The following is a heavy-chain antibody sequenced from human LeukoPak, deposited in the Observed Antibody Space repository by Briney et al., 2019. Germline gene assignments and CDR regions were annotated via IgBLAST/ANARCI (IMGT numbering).Heavy chain of an antibody. V-gene: IGHV4-38-2*02. Sequence: SETLSLTCTVSGYSISSGYYWGWIRQPPGKGLEWIGIIYHSGSTYYNPSLKSRVTISVDTSKNQFSLKLSSVTAADTAVYYCAREEDYYDSSGYYADWGQGTLVTVSS. D-gene: IGHD3-22*01. J-gene: IGHJ4*02. CDR3: AREEDYYDSSGYYAD. CDR2: IYHSGST. CDR1: GYSISSGYY.